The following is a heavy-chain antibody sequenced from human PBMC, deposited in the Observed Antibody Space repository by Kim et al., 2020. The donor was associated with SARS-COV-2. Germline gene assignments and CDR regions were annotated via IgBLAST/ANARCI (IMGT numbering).Heavy chain of an antibody. CDR3: ARGSFLRRWFDP. J-gene: IGHJ5*02. V-gene: IGHV4-59*09. D-gene: IGHD6-25*01. Sequence: SNPSLKSRVTISVDTSKNQFSLKLSSVTAAGTAVYYCARGSFLRRWFDPWGQGTLVTVSS.